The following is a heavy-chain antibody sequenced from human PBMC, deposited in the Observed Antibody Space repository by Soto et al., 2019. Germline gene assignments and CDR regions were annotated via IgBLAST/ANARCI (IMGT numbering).Heavy chain of an antibody. V-gene: IGHV1-46*01. CDR1: GYTFTSYY. Sequence: ASVKVSCKASGYTFTSYYMHWWRQAPGQGREGMGIINPSGGYTSYAQTSQDRVTMTRDTCTSTVSMELSSLRSEDTAVYYCARARNYFDYGGQGTLVTVSS. CDR3: ARARNYFDY. CDR2: INPSGGYT. J-gene: IGHJ4*02.